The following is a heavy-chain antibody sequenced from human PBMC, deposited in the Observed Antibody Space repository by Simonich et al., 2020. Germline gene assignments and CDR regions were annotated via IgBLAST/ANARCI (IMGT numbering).Heavy chain of an antibody. Sequence: QVQLVQSGAEVKKPGASVKVSCKASGYTFTGSYMHWVRQAPGQGLGCVGGSNPNSGGTNYAQKFQGRVTMTRDTSISTAYMELSRLRSDDTAVYYCARVRFEAFDIWGQGTMVTVSS. CDR2: SNPNSGGT. V-gene: IGHV1-2*02. J-gene: IGHJ3*02. CDR1: GYTFTGSY. CDR3: ARVRFEAFDI.